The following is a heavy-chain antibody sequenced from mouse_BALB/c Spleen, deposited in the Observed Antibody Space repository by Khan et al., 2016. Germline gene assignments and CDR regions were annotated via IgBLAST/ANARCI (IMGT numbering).Heavy chain of an antibody. CDR3: ARSRGDYFDY. V-gene: IGHV1-4*02. Sequence: QVRLQQSAAELARPGASVKMSCKASGYIFTTYLMYWVKQRPGQGLEWIGHINPSSGYTEYNQKFKDKTTLTADKSSSTAYMQLSSLTSEASAVYDGARSRGDYFDYWGQGTTLTVSS. J-gene: IGHJ2*01. CDR1: GYIFTTYL. D-gene: IGHD3-3*01. CDR2: INPSSGYT.